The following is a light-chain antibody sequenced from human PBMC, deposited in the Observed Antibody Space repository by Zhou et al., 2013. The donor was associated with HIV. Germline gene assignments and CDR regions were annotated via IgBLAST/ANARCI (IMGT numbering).Light chain of an antibody. Sequence: DIQMTQSPSSVSASVGDRVTITCRASQGISTYLVWYQQKPGKAPKLLIYAASTLQSGVPSRFSGGGSGTEFTLTISSLQSEDFAIYYCQQYNNWPPYTFGQGTKLEIK. V-gene: IGKV1-9*01. CDR3: QQYNNWPPYT. CDR2: AAS. J-gene: IGKJ2*01. CDR1: QGISTY.